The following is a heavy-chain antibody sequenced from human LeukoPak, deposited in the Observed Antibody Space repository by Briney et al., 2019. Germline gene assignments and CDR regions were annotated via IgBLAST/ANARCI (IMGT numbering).Heavy chain of an antibody. V-gene: IGHV3-23*01. Sequence: GGSLRLSCAASGFTFSSYAMSWVRQAPGKGLEWVSAVSGSGGSTYYADSVKGRFTISRDNSKNTLYLQMNSLRAEDTAVYYRAKSKQGGWYSGDYWGQGTLVTVSS. J-gene: IGHJ4*02. CDR1: GFTFSSYA. D-gene: IGHD6-19*01. CDR2: VSGSGGST. CDR3: AKSKQGGWYSGDY.